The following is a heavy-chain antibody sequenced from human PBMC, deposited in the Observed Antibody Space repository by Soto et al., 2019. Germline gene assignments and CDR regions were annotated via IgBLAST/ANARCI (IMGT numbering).Heavy chain of an antibody. V-gene: IGHV4-59*01. CDR3: ARAFTYGFWSGSLEGLDV. CDR2: IYYTGST. Sequence: PWETLSLTCTVSGGSITGYYWSWIRQPPGKGLEWIGYIYYTGSTNYNPSLKSRVSISVDTSKNQFSLKLSSVTAADTAVYYCARAFTYGFWSGSLEGLDVWGLGTTVTVSS. D-gene: IGHD3-3*01. J-gene: IGHJ6*02. CDR1: GGSITGYY.